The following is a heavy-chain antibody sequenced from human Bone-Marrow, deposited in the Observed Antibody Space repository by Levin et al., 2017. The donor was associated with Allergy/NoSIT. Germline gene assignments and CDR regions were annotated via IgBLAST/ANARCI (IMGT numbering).Heavy chain of an antibody. CDR1: GFTFSSYA. Sequence: GGSLRLSCAASGFTFSSYAMHWVRQAPGKGLEWVTVISYSGSKSSYADSVKGRFTVSRDNSKNTLFLQMNSLRPEDTGVYYCAKSPSSLSSWFDPWGQGTLVIVSS. CDR3: AKSPSSLSSWFDP. CDR2: ISYSGSKS. J-gene: IGHJ5*02. V-gene: IGHV3-30*18.